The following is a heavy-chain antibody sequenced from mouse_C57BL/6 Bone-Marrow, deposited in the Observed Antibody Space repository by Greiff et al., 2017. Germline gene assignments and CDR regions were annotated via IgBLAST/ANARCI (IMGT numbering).Heavy chain of an antibody. CDR3: ARGGDFDY. CDR2: ISSGSSTI. V-gene: IGHV5-17*01. CDR1: GFTFSDYG. J-gene: IGHJ2*01. Sequence: VQLKESGGGLVKPGGSLKLSCAASGFTFSDYGMHWVRQAPEKGLEWVAYISSGSSTIYYADTVKGRFTISRDNAKNTLFLQMTRLRSEDTAMYYCARGGDFDYWGQGTTLTVSS.